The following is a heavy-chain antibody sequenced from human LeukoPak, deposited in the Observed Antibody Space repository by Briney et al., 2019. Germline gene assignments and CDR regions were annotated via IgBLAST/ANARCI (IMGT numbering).Heavy chain of an antibody. V-gene: IGHV5-51*01. J-gene: IGHJ5*02. CDR3: ARQSVAASNWFDP. CDR1: GYSFTSYW. CDR2: IYPGASDT. Sequence: GESLKISCKGSGYSFTSYWIGWVRQKPGKGLEWMGIIYPGASDTRYSPSFQGQVTISADKSISTAYLQWSSLKASDTAMYYCARQSVAASNWFDPWGQGTLVTVSS. D-gene: IGHD6-19*01.